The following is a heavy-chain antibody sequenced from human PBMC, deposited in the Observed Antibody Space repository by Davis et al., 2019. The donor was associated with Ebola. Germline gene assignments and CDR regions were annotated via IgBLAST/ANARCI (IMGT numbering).Heavy chain of an antibody. V-gene: IGHV3-13*01. D-gene: IGHD4-17*01. CDR2: IGTAGDT. J-gene: IGHJ4*02. CDR1: GFTFSSYD. Sequence: PGESLRLSCAASGFTFSSYDMHWVRQATGKGLEWVSAIGTAGDTYYPGSVKGRFTISRENAKNSLYLQMNSLRAGDTAVYYCARGDYGDFYYLDYWGQGTLVTVSS. CDR3: ARGDYGDFYYLDY.